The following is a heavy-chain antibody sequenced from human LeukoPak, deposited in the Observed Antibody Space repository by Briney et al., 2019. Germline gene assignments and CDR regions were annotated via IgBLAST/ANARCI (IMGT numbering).Heavy chain of an antibody. J-gene: IGHJ4*02. CDR3: AKEVRLVEKLFDY. CDR2: ISDSGGIT. CDR1: GFTFSSYA. V-gene: IGHV3-23*01. Sequence: GGSLRLSCAASGFTFSSYAMSWVRQGPGKGLEWVSVISDSGGITYYADSVKGRFTISRDNSKNTLYLQMNSLRAEDTAVYYCAKEVRLVEKLFDYWGQGTLVTVSS. D-gene: IGHD6-19*01.